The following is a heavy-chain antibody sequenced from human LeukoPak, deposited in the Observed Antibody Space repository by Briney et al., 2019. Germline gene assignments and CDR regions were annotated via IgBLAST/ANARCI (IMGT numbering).Heavy chain of an antibody. J-gene: IGHJ4*02. D-gene: IGHD3-3*01. CDR2: IYYSGST. CDR3: ARHGGITIFGVVINPPLFDY. CDR1: GGSISSSSYY. V-gene: IGHV4-39*01. Sequence: SETLSLTCTVSGGSISSSSYYWGWIRQPPGKGLEWIGSIYYSGSTYYNPSLKSRVTISVDTSKNQVSLKLSSVTAADTAVYYCARHGGITIFGVVINPPLFDYWGQGTLVTVSS.